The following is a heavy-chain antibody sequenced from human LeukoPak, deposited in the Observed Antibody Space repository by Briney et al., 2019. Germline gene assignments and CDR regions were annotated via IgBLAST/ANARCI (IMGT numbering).Heavy chain of an antibody. CDR1: GFTFSSYA. D-gene: IGHD2-2*01. CDR2: ISGSGGST. J-gene: IGHJ5*02. Sequence: GGSLRLSCAASGFTFSSYAMSWVRQAPGKGLEWVSAISGSGGSTYYADSVKGRFTISRDNSKNTLYLQMNSLRAEDTAVYYCAKGSQDCSSTSCYFLSGSDPWGQGTLVTVPS. V-gene: IGHV3-23*01. CDR3: AKGSQDCSSTSCYFLSGSDP.